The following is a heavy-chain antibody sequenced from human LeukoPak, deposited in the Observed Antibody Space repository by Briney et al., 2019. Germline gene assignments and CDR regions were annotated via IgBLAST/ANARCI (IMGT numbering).Heavy chain of an antibody. CDR1: GVSFNDYY. D-gene: IGHD2-21*02. Sequence: SETLSLTCAVSGVSFNDYYWSCVRQTPGKGLEWIGEINHSGYTNDSPSLKSRVTLSIDTSRKQFSLNLRSVTVADTGIYYCTRMTAGHDYWGQGTLVTVSS. CDR3: TRMTAGHDY. V-gene: IGHV4-34*01. J-gene: IGHJ4*02. CDR2: INHSGYT.